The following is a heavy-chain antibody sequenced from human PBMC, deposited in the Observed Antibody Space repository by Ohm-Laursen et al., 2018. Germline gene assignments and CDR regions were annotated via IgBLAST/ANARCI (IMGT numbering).Heavy chain of an antibody. J-gene: IGHJ4*02. CDR1: GGSISSYY. Sequence: SQTLSLTCTVSGGSISSYYWSWIRQPPGKGLEWIGYIYYSGSTNYNPSLKSRVTISVDTSKNQFSLKLSSVTAADTAVYYCARDTAMVTGLFFFDCWGQGTLVTVSS. CDR2: IYYSGST. D-gene: IGHD5-18*01. CDR3: ARDTAMVTGLFFFDC. V-gene: IGHV4-59*01.